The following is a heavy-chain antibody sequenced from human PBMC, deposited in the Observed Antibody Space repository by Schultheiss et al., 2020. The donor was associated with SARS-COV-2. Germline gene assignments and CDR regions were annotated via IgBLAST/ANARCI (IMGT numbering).Heavy chain of an antibody. J-gene: IGHJ3*02. Sequence: GESLKISCSASGFTFSSYAMHWVRQAPGKGLEYVSAISSNGGSTYYADSVKGRFTISRDNSKNSLYLQVNSLRAEDTAVYYCASQAEYPYYYDSSGYFEGVGNIDIWGQGTMVTVSS. V-gene: IGHV3-64*04. CDR2: ISSNGGST. D-gene: IGHD3-22*01. CDR3: ASQAEYPYYYDSSGYFEGVGNIDI. CDR1: GFTFSSYA.